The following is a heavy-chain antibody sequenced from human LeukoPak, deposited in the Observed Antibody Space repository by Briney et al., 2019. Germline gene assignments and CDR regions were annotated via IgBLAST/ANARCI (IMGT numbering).Heavy chain of an antibody. CDR2: IYYSGNT. Sequence: SETLSLTCTVSGGSISSSNSYWGWIRQPPGKGLEWIGSIYYSGNTYYNASLKSQVSISIDTSKNRFSLKLTSVTAADTAVYYCARQTGSGLFILPGGQGTLVTVSS. J-gene: IGHJ4*02. CDR3: ARQTGSGLFILP. V-gene: IGHV4-39*01. D-gene: IGHD3/OR15-3a*01. CDR1: GGSISSSNSY.